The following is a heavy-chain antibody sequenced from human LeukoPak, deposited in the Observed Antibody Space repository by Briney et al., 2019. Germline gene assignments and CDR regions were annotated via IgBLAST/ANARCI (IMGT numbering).Heavy chain of an antibody. CDR3: ASSLNTVMVSPYYLEY. CDR2: LTSGGVAA. J-gene: IGHJ4*02. Sequence: GGSLRLFCAASGFTLSEYSMTWVRQAPGQWMEWISFLTSGGVAAFYADSVRGRFTVSRDDARNSLSLYMNSLRADDTAVYYCASSLNTVMVSPYYLEYWGPGTLVTVSS. D-gene: IGHD5-18*01. V-gene: IGHV3-11*04. CDR1: GFTLSEYS.